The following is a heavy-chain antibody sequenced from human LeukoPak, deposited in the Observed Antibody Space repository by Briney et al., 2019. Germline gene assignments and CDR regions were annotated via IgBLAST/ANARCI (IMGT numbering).Heavy chain of an antibody. Sequence: GGSLRLSCAASGFSFSSSWMHWVPQAPGTGLVCVSRINSDGSTTNYADSVKGRFTISRDNAMSTLYLQMNSLRAEDTAVYYCARDFGPYGIDVWGQGTTVTVSS. CDR1: GFSFSSSW. CDR3: ARDFGPYGIDV. V-gene: IGHV3-74*01. J-gene: IGHJ6*02. D-gene: IGHD3-16*01. CDR2: INSDGSTT.